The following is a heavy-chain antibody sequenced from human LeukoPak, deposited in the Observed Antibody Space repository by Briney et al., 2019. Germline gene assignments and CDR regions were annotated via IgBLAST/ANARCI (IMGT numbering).Heavy chain of an antibody. CDR3: ARETTVTPMYYFDY. CDR1: GYTFTSYA. D-gene: IGHD4-17*01. Sequence: ASVKVSCKASGYTFTSYAMHWVRQAPGQRLEWMGWINAGNGNTKYSQKFQGRVTMTRDTSTSTVYMELSSLRSEDTAVYYCARETTVTPMYYFDYWGQGTLVTVSS. CDR2: INAGNGNT. V-gene: IGHV1-3*01. J-gene: IGHJ4*02.